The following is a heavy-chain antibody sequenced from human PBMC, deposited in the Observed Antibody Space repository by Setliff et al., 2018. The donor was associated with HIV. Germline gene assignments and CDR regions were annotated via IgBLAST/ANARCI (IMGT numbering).Heavy chain of an antibody. D-gene: IGHD3-16*02. V-gene: IGHV4-4*02. CDR2: IYHSGST. Sequence: PSETLSLTCNVSGGSINGSNWWSWVRQPPGKGLEWIGEIYHSGSTNYNPSLKSRVTISVDTSKNQFSLKLSSVTAADTAVYYCARHVGYVWGSYRYYYYYYMDVWGKGTTVTVSS. J-gene: IGHJ6*03. CDR1: GGSINGSNW. CDR3: ARHVGYVWGSYRYYYYYYMDV.